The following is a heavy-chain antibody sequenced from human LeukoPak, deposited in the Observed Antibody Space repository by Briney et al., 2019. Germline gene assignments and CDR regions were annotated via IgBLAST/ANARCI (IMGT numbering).Heavy chain of an antibody. CDR1: GGSISSHY. CDR3: ARAGKTVNTFDY. Sequence: SETLSLTCTVSGGSISSHYWSWIRQPPGKGLEWIGYIYYSGSTNYNPSLKSRVTISVDTSKNQFSLKLSSVTAADTAVYYCARAGKTVNTFDYWGQGTLVTVPS. D-gene: IGHD4-17*01. V-gene: IGHV4-59*11. J-gene: IGHJ4*02. CDR2: IYYSGST.